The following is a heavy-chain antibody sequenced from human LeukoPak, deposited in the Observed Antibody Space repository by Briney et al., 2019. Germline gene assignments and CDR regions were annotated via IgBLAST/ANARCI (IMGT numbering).Heavy chain of an antibody. V-gene: IGHV1-18*01. CDR2: ISAYNGNT. J-gene: IGHJ5*02. CDR3: ARAYGDYGSHWFDP. CDR1: GYTFPSYG. Sequence: ASVKVSCKASGYTFPSYGISWVRQAPGQGLEWMGWISAYNGNTNYAQKLQGRVTMTTDTSTSTAYMELRSLRSDDTAVYYCARAYGDYGSHWFDPWGQGTLVTVSS. D-gene: IGHD4-17*01.